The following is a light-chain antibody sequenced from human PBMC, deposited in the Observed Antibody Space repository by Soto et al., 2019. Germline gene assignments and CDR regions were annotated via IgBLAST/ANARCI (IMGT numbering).Light chain of an antibody. Sequence: EIVMTQSPATLSVSPGESATLSCRASQSVSTNLAWYQQRPGQAASLVIYGASARATGVPARFSGGGSGTEFTLTISSLQSEDFAVYYCQHYNNWPFTFGQGTKLEIK. CDR1: QSVSTN. CDR2: GAS. J-gene: IGKJ2*01. CDR3: QHYNNWPFT. V-gene: IGKV3-15*01.